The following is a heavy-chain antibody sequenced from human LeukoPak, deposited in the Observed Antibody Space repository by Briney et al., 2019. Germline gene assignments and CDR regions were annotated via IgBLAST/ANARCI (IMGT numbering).Heavy chain of an antibody. V-gene: IGHV1-3*01. J-gene: IGHJ4*02. Sequence: APVKVSCKASGYTFTSYAMHWVRQAPGQSLEWMGWINAGNGNTKYSQKFQGRVTITRDTSASTVYMELSSLRPEDTAVYYCARDAASAVAGIWGQGTLVTVSS. D-gene: IGHD6-19*01. CDR1: GYTFTSYA. CDR2: INAGNGNT. CDR3: ARDAASAVAGI.